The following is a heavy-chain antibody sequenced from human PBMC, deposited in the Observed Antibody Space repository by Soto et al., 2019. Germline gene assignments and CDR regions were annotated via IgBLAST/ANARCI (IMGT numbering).Heavy chain of an antibody. CDR3: AKDSVTTVTRHFDL. CDR1: GFTFSSYG. Sequence: QVQLVESGGGVVQPGRSLRLSCAASGFTFSSYGVHWVRKVPGKGLEWVAVISHDGNNKYYADSVKGRFTISRDNSKNTLYLQMNSLRAEDTAVYYCAKDSVTTVTRHFDLWGRGTLVTVSS. D-gene: IGHD4-17*01. CDR2: ISHDGNNK. J-gene: IGHJ2*01. V-gene: IGHV3-30*18.